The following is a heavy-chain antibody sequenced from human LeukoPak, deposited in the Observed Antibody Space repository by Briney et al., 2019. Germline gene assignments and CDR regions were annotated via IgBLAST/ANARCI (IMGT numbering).Heavy chain of an antibody. Sequence: GGSLRLSCAASGFTFINYAMSWVRQAPGKGLEWVSGISGGGGNTYYADSAKGRFTVSRDNSKNTVYLQMDRLRVEDTALYYCAKGMGPTKGDSYDSWGQGTLVTVSS. J-gene: IGHJ4*02. CDR2: ISGGGGNT. V-gene: IGHV3-23*01. CDR3: AKGMGPTKGDSYDS. CDR1: GFTFINYA. D-gene: IGHD1-26*01.